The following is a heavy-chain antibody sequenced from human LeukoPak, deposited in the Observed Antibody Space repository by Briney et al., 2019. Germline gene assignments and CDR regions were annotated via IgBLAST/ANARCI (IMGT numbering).Heavy chain of an antibody. CDR1: GGSISSYY. J-gene: IGHJ6*03. D-gene: IGHD2-2*01. V-gene: IGHV4-4*07. CDR3: ARARYCSSTSCPYYYYYYMDV. CDR2: IYTSGST. Sequence: SETLSLTCTVSGGSISSYYWSWIRQPAGKGREWIGRIYTSGSTNYNPSLKSRVTMSVDTSKNQFSLKLSSVTAADTAVYYCARARYCSSTSCPYYYYYYMDVWGKGTTVTVSS.